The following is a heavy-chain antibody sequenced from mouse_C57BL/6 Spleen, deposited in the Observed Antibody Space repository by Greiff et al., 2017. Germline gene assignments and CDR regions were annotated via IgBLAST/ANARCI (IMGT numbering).Heavy chain of an antibody. CDR3: ARRSNYYYFDY. D-gene: IGHD2-5*01. J-gene: IGHJ2*01. V-gene: IGHV1-55*01. CDR1: GYTFTSYW. CDR2: IYPGSGSN. Sequence: QVQLKQPGAELVKPGASVKMSCKASGYTFTSYWITWVKQRPGHGLEWIGDIYPGSGSNNYNEKFKSKVTLTVDTSSSTAYMQLISLTSEDSAVYYCARRSNYYYFDYWGQGTTLTVSS.